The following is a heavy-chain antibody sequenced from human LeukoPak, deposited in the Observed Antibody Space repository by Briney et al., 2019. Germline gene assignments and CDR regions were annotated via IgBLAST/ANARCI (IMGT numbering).Heavy chain of an antibody. CDR2: IRYDGSNK. V-gene: IGHV3-30*02. J-gene: IGHJ4*02. Sequence: GGSLRLSCAASGFTFSSYGMHWVRQAPGKGLEWVAFIRYDGSNKYYADSVKGRFTISRDNSKNTLYLQMNSLRAEDTAVYYCARERRRVRGVISPLDYWGQGTLVTVSS. CDR1: GFTFSSYG. D-gene: IGHD3-10*01. CDR3: ARERRRVRGVISPLDY.